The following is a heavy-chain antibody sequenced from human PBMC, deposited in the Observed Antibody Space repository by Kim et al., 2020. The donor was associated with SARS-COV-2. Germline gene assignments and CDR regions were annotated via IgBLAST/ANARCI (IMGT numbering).Heavy chain of an antibody. CDR3: ARDLFDSSGHKQIIGDY. V-gene: IGHV4-4*07. J-gene: IGHJ4*02. D-gene: IGHD3-22*01. CDR2: IYTSGST. CDR1: GGSISSYY. Sequence: SETLSLTCTVSGGSISSYYWSWIRQPAGKGLEWIGRIYTSGSTNYNPSLKSRVTMSVDTSKNQFSLKLSSVTAADTAVYYCARDLFDSSGHKQIIGDYWGQGTLVTVSS.